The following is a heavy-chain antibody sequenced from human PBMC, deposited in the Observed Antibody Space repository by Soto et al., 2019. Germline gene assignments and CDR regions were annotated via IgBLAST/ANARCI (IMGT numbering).Heavy chain of an antibody. Sequence: EVQLVESGGGLVQPGGSLRLSCAASGFTFSSYWMTWVRQAPGKGLKWVANIKEDGSEKYYVDSVKGRFTISRDNAKNSLYLQMNSLRAEDTALYYCARINRGLRTGDAFDIWGQGTMVTVSS. V-gene: IGHV3-7*01. CDR1: GFTFSSYW. D-gene: IGHD1-1*01. CDR3: ARINRGLRTGDAFDI. J-gene: IGHJ3*02. CDR2: IKEDGSEK.